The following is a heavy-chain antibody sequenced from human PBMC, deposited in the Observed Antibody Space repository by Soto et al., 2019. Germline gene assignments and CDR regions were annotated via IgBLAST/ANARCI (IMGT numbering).Heavy chain of an antibody. CDR2: IYYSGST. Sequence: SETLSLTCTVSGGSISSGGYYWSWIRQHPGKGLEWIGYIYYSGSTYYNPSLKSRVTISVDTSKNQFSLKLSSVTAADTAVYYCARDGPAVGLDAFDIWGQGTMVTVSS. D-gene: IGHD2-2*01. V-gene: IGHV4-31*03. CDR3: ARDGPAVGLDAFDI. CDR1: GGSISSGGYY. J-gene: IGHJ3*02.